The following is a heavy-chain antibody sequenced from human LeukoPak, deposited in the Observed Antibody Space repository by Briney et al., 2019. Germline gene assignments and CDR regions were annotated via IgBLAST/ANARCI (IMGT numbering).Heavy chain of an antibody. V-gene: IGHV3-23*01. Sequence: SGGSLRLSCAASGFTFSSYAMSWVRQAPGKGLEWVSAISGSGGSTYYADSVKGRFTISRDNSKNTLYLQMNSLRAEDTAVYYCAIWRQDIVVVPAAHWGQGTLVTVSS. CDR3: AIWRQDIVVVPAAH. CDR2: ISGSGGST. CDR1: GFTFSSYA. J-gene: IGHJ4*02. D-gene: IGHD2-2*01.